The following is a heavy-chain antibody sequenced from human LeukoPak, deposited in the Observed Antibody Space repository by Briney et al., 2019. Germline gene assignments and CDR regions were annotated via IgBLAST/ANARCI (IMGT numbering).Heavy chain of an antibody. D-gene: IGHD2-8*01. Sequence: PSETLSLTCTVSGGSISNNEYYWGWICQPPGKGLEWIGEGSDVGGTKYNPSLKSRVTISADTSKNQFSLKLSSVTAADTAVYYCAQNGQSGFSFDPWGQGTLVTVSS. J-gene: IGHJ5*02. V-gene: IGHV4-39*07. CDR2: GSDVGGT. CDR3: AQNGQSGFSFDP. CDR1: GGSISNNEYY.